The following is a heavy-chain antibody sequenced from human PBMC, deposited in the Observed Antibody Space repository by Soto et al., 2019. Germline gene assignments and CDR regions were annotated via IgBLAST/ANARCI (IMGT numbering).Heavy chain of an antibody. Sequence: GGSLRLSCAAYGFSFSDYSMTWVRQAPGRGLQWVSTLTRGGTTFYADSVKDRFTISRDNSKNTLSLQMHSLRTEDTALYYCAKRATTVPTPGNYFDCWGQGTLVTVSS. J-gene: IGHJ4*02. V-gene: IGHV3-23*01. CDR2: LTRGGTT. CDR1: GFSFSDYS. D-gene: IGHD2-15*01. CDR3: AKRATTVPTPGNYFDC.